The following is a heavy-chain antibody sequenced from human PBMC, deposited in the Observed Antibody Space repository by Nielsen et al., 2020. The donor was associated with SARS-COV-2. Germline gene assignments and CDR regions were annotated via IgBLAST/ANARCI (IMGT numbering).Heavy chain of an antibody. V-gene: IGHV1-46*01. CDR2: IYPSVGST. CDR3: ARGAWLDP. CDR1: GYSFTSYD. J-gene: IGHJ5*02. D-gene: IGHD1-26*01. Sequence: SVTVSCKASGYSFTSYDMHWVRQAPGQGLEWMGVIYPSVGSTIYAQKFQGRVSMTRDTSTSTVSMELRSLRSEDTAVYYCARGAWLDPWGQGTLVSVSS.